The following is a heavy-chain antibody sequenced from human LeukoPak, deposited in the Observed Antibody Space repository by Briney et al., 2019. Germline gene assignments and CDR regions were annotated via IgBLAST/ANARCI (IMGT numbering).Heavy chain of an antibody. Sequence: SETLSLTCTVSGGSVSSGSYFWSWIRQPPGQGLEWIGYIHYSGSTNHNPSLKSRITISVDTSKNQFPLKLSSVTAADTAVYYCARGIIRGADTPYYYGMDVWGRGTTVTVSS. CDR1: GGSVSSGSYF. CDR3: ARGIIRGADTPYYYGMDV. D-gene: IGHD3-10*01. CDR2: IHYSGST. J-gene: IGHJ6*02. V-gene: IGHV4-61*01.